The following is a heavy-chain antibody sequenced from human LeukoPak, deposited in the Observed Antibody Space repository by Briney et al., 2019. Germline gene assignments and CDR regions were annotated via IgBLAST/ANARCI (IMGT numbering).Heavy chain of an antibody. Sequence: PGGSLRLSCAASGFTFSDYYMSWIRQAPGKGLEWVSYISTSGITIYYADSVKSRFTISRDNAKNSLYLQMNSLTAEDTAVYYCARRSGSGLDYWGQGTLVTVSS. D-gene: IGHD6-19*01. CDR3: ARRSGSGLDY. CDR1: GFTFSDYY. V-gene: IGHV3-11*01. J-gene: IGHJ4*02. CDR2: ISTSGITI.